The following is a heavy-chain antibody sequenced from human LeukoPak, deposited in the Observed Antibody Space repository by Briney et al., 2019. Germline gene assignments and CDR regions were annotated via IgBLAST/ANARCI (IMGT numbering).Heavy chain of an antibody. Sequence: PSETLSLTCTVSGGSISSYYWSWIRQPAGKGLEWIGRIYTSGSTNYNPSLKSRVTISVDTSKNQFSLKLSSVTAADTAVYYCARQMYYYGSRAAFDIWGQGTMVTVSS. V-gene: IGHV4-4*07. J-gene: IGHJ3*02. CDR2: IYTSGST. D-gene: IGHD3-10*01. CDR1: GGSISSYY. CDR3: ARQMYYYGSRAAFDI.